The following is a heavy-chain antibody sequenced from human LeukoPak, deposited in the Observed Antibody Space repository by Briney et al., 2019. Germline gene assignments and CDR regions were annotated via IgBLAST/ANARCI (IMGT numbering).Heavy chain of an antibody. CDR2: ISSSGSTI. CDR3: AREGYSAPYFDY. CDR1: GFTFSSYE. J-gene: IGHJ4*02. Sequence: GGSLRLSCAASGFTFSSYEMNWVRQAPGKGLEWVSYISSSGSTIYYADSVKGRFTISRDNDKNSLYLQMNSLRTEDTAVYYCAREGYSAPYFDYWGQGTLVTVSS. V-gene: IGHV3-48*03. D-gene: IGHD2-15*01.